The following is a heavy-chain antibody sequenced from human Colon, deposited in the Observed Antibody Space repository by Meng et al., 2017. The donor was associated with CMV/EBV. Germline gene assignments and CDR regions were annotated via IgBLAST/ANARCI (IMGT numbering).Heavy chain of an antibody. D-gene: IGHD6-19*01. CDR2: VSKDGRT. Sequence: LRCAVAGISVSKDYGWSWVHQATGKGLEWIGEVSKDGRTNSNTSLKSRLSMSVDKSKNQFSLNLRSVTAADTASYFCASSSGWWRIDYWGHGTLVTVSS. V-gene: IGHV4-4*01. J-gene: IGHJ4*01. CDR1: GISVSKDYG. CDR3: ASSSGWWRIDY.